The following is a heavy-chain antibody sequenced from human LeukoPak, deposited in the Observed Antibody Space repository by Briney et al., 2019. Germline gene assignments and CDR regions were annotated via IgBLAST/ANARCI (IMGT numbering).Heavy chain of an antibody. Sequence: HGESLKISCKGSGYSFTSYWIGWVRQMPGKGLEWMGIIYPGDSDTRYSPSFQGQVTISADKSISTAYLQWSSLKASDTAMYYCASLSTYCSSTSCYSSYFDYWGQGTTVTVSS. CDR2: IYPGDSDT. V-gene: IGHV5-51*01. J-gene: IGHJ4*03. CDR3: ASLSTYCSSTSCYSSYFDY. CDR1: GYSFTSYW. D-gene: IGHD2-2*01.